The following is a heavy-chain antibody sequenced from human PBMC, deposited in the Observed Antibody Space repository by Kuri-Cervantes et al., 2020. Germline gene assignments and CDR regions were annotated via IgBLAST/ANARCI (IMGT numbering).Heavy chain of an antibody. CDR2: IKQDGSEK. J-gene: IGHJ4*02. Sequence: GESLKISCAASGFTFSNYWMSWVRQAPGKGLERVANIKQDGSEKYYVDSVKGRFTVSRDNAKNSLYLQMNSLSAGDTAVYYCASRRGYGSGHDYWGQGTLVTVSS. CDR1: GFTFSNYW. V-gene: IGHV3-7*01. CDR3: ASRRGYGSGHDY. D-gene: IGHD3-10*01.